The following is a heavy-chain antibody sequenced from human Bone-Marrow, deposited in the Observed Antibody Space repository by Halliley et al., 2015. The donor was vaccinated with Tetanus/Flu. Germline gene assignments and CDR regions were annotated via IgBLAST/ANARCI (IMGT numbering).Heavy chain of an antibody. Sequence: TLSLTCTVSGVSISSGDYHWSWVRQHPGKGLEWIGYIFYTGNTYYNPSLKRRLILSIDTSKNQFSLKLSSVTAADTAVYYCARGGQVGSGAFDYWGQGTLVTVSS. CDR1: GVSISSGDYH. J-gene: IGHJ4*02. V-gene: IGHV4-31*03. D-gene: IGHD1-26*01. CDR3: ARGGQVGSGAFDY. CDR2: IFYTGNT.